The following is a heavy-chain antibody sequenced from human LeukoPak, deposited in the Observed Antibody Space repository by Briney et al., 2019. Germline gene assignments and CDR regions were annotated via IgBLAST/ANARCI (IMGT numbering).Heavy chain of an antibody. V-gene: IGHV3-23*01. CDR2: IGGSGGGT. J-gene: IGHJ4*02. Sequence: AGGSLRLSCAASGFTFSNFAMNWVRQAPGKGLKWVSAIGGSGGGTYYADSVKGRFTISRDNSKNTLYLQMNSLRAEDTAVYYCAKDPGKQWLVQGDSWGQGTLVSVSS. D-gene: IGHD6-19*01. CDR1: GFTFSNFA. CDR3: AKDPGKQWLVQGDS.